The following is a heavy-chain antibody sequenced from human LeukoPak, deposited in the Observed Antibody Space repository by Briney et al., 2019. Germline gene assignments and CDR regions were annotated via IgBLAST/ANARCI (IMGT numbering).Heavy chain of an antibody. Sequence: PGGSLRLSCAASGFTFSTYSMNWVRQAPGKGLESLSYITSSSGTIYYADSVKGRFTISRDNAKNSLYLQMNSLRAEDTAVYYCARDRGSGWDFDYWGQGTLVTVSS. V-gene: IGHV3-48*04. CDR2: ITSSSGTI. J-gene: IGHJ4*02. CDR1: GFTFSTYS. CDR3: ARDRGSGWDFDY. D-gene: IGHD6-19*01.